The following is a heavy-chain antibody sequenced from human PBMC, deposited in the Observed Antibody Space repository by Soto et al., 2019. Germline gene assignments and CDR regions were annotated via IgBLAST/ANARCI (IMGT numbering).Heavy chain of an antibody. CDR3: ARNLIAYYDSSGHLMFDY. V-gene: IGHV4-34*01. D-gene: IGHD3-22*01. CDR2: IYHSGSI. CDR1: GGSFSGYY. Sequence: SETLSLTCAVYGGSFSGYYWSGIRQPPGLWLVCIVDIYHSGSINYNPSLNSRVTISVDTSKYQFSLKLSSVTAADTALYYCARNLIAYYDSSGHLMFDYWGQGTLVTVS. J-gene: IGHJ4*02.